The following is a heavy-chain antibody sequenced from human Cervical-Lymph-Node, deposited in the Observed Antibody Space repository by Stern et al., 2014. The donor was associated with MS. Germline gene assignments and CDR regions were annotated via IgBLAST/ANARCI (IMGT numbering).Heavy chain of an antibody. Sequence: EVQLVESGGGLVQPGRSLRLSCAASGFTFDDLAMYWVRHAPGTGLQRVSHISWNSGVIVYADSVKGRFTISRDNAKNSLYLDMNSLRVEDTALYYCAKDYASGSSFFDSWGQGTLVTVSS. V-gene: IGHV3-9*01. CDR1: GFTFDDLA. D-gene: IGHD3-10*01. CDR3: AKDYASGSSFFDS. J-gene: IGHJ4*02. CDR2: ISWNSGVI.